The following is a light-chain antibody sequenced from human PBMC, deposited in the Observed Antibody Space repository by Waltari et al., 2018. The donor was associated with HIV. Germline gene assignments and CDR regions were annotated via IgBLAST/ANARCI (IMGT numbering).Light chain of an antibody. CDR2: EVN. V-gene: IGLV2-14*01. J-gene: IGLJ2*01. CDR3: SSYTTNSTPVV. Sequence: QSALTQPASVSGSPGQSITISCTGTSTDVSFYNYVSWYQLPPVKAPKLIIYEVNNRPSGVSNRFSGSKSGNTASLTISGLQAEDEADYYCSSYTTNSTPVVFGGGTKLTVL. CDR1: STDVSFYNY.